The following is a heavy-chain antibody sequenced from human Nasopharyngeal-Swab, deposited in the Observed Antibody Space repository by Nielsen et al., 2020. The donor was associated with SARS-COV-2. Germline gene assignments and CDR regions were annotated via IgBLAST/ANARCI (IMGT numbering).Heavy chain of an antibody. J-gene: IGHJ3*02. CDR2: INHSGST. Sequence: SETLSLTCAVYGGSFSGYYWSWIRQPPGKGLEWIGEINHSGSTNSNPSLKSRVTISVDTSKNQFSLKLSSVTAADTAVYYCATCGGSCYSDAFDIWGQGTMVTVSS. V-gene: IGHV4-34*01. D-gene: IGHD2-15*01. CDR1: GGSFSGYY. CDR3: ATCGGSCYSDAFDI.